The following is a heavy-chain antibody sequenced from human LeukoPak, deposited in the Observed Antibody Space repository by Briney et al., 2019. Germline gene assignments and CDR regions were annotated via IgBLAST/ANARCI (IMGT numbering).Heavy chain of an antibody. CDR1: GFTFSDYY. Sequence: GGSLRLSCAASGFTFSDYYMSWIRQAPGKGLEWVSYISSSGSTIYYADSVKGRFTISRDNAKNSLYLQMNSLRAEDTAVYYCASEVMGYYYYYGMDVWGQGTTVTVSS. V-gene: IGHV3-11*01. CDR3: ASEVMGYYYYYGMDV. CDR2: ISSSGSTI. J-gene: IGHJ6*02. D-gene: IGHD2-8*01.